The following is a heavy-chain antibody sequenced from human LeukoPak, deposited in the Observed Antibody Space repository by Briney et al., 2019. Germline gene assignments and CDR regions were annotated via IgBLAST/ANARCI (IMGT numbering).Heavy chain of an antibody. CDR3: ARFRYDSNGLLRAFDY. D-gene: IGHD3-22*01. CDR1: GFTFSDYY. CDR2: ISSSGSTI. Sequence: KSGGSLRLSCAASGFTFSDYYMSWIRQAPGKGLEWVSYISSSGSTIYYADSVKGRFTISRDNAKNSLYLQMNSLRAEDTAVYFCARFRYDSNGLLRAFDYWGQGTLVTVSS. J-gene: IGHJ4*02. V-gene: IGHV3-11*04.